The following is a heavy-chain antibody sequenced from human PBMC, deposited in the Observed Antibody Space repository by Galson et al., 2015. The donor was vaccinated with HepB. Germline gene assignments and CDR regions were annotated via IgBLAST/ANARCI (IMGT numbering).Heavy chain of an antibody. Sequence: SLRLSCAASGFTFSSHWMQWVRQAPGNGLEWVSRINSDVSTTSYTDSVKGRFTTSRDNAKNTLYLQMNSLRAEDTAVYYCGNWGSSWGQGSLVTVSS. CDR1: GFTFSSHW. V-gene: IGHV3-74*01. J-gene: IGHJ5*02. CDR2: INSDVSTT. D-gene: IGHD7-27*01. CDR3: GNWGSS.